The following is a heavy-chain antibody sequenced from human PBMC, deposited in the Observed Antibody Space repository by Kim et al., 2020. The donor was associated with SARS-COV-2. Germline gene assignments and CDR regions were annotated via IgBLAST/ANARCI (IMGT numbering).Heavy chain of an antibody. D-gene: IGHD6-13*01. V-gene: IGHV3-73*01. CDR3: TRGGGIAAAVVYGMDV. J-gene: IGHJ6*02. CDR1: GFTFSGSA. CDR2: IRSKANSYAT. Sequence: GGSLRLSCAASGFTFSGSAMHWVRQASGKGLEWVGRIRSKANSYATAYAASVKGRFTISRDDSKNTAYLQMNSLKTEDTAVYYCTRGGGIAAAVVYGMDVWGQGTTVTVSS.